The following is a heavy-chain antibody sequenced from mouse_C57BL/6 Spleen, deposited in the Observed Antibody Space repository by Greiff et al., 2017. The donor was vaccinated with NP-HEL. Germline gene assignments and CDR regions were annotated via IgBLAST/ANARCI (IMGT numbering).Heavy chain of an antibody. Sequence: EVKLQESGGGLVQPGGSMKLSCAASGFTFSDAWMDWVRQSPEKGLEWVAEIRNKANNHATYYAESVKGRFTISRDDSKSSVYLQMNSLRAEDTGIYYCTRTTVVGYYAMDYWGQGTSVTVSS. J-gene: IGHJ4*01. CDR1: GFTFSDAW. V-gene: IGHV6-6*01. CDR2: IRNKANNHAT. D-gene: IGHD1-1*01. CDR3: TRTTVVGYYAMDY.